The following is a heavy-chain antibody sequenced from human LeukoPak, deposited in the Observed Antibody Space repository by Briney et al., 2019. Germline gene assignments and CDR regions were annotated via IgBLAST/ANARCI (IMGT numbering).Heavy chain of an antibody. J-gene: IGHJ4*02. D-gene: IGHD1-1*01. Sequence: GGSLRLSCAASGFTFSDYAMHWVRQAPGKGVEFVSVIGPIGVYTYYANSVKGRFTISRDNSKSTVSLQMGSLRDEDMAVYYCARSPPGRTNWNYYDYWGRGTLVTVSS. CDR2: IGPIGVYT. CDR3: ARSPPGRTNWNYYDY. V-gene: IGHV3-64*01. CDR1: GFTFSDYA.